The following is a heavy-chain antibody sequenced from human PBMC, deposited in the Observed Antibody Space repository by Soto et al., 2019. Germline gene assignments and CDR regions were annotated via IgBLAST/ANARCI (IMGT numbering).Heavy chain of an antibody. CDR3: ASQYSSGWYVPKNYYYYYGMDV. Sequence: ASVKLSCKACGGTFSSYAISWVRQAPKQGLEWMGGIIPIFGTANYAQKFQGRVTITADESTSTAYMELSSLRSEDTAVYYCASQYSSGWYVPKNYYYYYGMDVWGQGTTLTVSS. CDR1: GGTFSSYA. D-gene: IGHD6-19*01. J-gene: IGHJ6*02. V-gene: IGHV1-69*13. CDR2: IIPIFGTA.